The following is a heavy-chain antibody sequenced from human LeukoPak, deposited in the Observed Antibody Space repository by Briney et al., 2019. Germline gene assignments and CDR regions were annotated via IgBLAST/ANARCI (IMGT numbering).Heavy chain of an antibody. CDR3: ATVPAAMENWFDP. V-gene: IGHV4-31*03. D-gene: IGHD2-2*01. J-gene: IGHJ5*02. CDR2: IYYSGST. CDR1: GGSISSGGYY. Sequence: SQTLSLTCTVSGGSISSGGYYWSWIRQHPGKGLEWIGYIYYSGSTYYNPSLKSRVTISVDTSKNQFSLKLSSVTAADTAVYYCATVPAAMENWFDPWDQGTLVTVSS.